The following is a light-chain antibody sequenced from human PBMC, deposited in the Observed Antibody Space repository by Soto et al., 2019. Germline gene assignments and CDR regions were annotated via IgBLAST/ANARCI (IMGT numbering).Light chain of an antibody. Sequence: QSVLTQPPSASGTPGQRVTISCSGSSSNIGTNTVIWYQQLPGAATKLLIYSDNQRPSGVPDRFSSSKSGTSASLAISGLQSEDEADYYCAAWDVSLVVFGGGTKVTVL. V-gene: IGLV1-44*01. J-gene: IGLJ2*01. CDR1: SSNIGTNT. CDR2: SDN. CDR3: AAWDVSLVV.